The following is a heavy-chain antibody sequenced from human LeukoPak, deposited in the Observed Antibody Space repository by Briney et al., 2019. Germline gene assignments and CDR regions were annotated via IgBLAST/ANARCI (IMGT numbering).Heavy chain of an antibody. CDR3: ARACGGDCYLSDY. CDR1: GFTFSSYW. J-gene: IGHJ4*02. D-gene: IGHD2-21*02. Sequence: GGSLRLSCAASGFTFSSYWMSWVRQAPGKGLEWVANIKQDGSEKYYVDSVKGRFTTSRDNAKNSLYPQMNSLRAEDTAVYYCARACGGDCYLSDYWGQGTLVTVSS. V-gene: IGHV3-7*01. CDR2: IKQDGSEK.